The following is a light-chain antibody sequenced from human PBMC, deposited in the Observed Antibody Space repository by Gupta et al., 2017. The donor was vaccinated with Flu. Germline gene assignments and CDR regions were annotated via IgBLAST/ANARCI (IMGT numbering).Light chain of an antibody. V-gene: IGLV2-14*01. Sequence: STTISCTGTSSDVGGYNYVSWYQQYPGKAPNLMIYEVSNRPSGVSDRFSGSKSGNTASLTISGLQAEDEADYYCSSYTSSSTRVFGGGTKLTVL. CDR3: SSYTSSSTRV. CDR2: EVS. CDR1: SSDVGGYNY. J-gene: IGLJ3*02.